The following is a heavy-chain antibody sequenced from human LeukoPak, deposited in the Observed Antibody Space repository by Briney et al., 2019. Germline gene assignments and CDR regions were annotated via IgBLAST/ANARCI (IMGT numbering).Heavy chain of an antibody. CDR3: ARVIDYYDTSGSSGAFDI. CDR1: GGSLSSGDYY. J-gene: IGHJ3*02. CDR2: IYYSGGT. V-gene: IGHV4-30-4*01. Sequence: SETLSLTCTVSGGSLSSGDYYWSWIRQPPGKGLEWIGYIYYSGGTYYNSSLKSRVTISVDTSKNQFSLKLSSVTAADTAVYYRARVIDYYDTSGSSGAFDIWGQGTMVTVSS. D-gene: IGHD3-22*01.